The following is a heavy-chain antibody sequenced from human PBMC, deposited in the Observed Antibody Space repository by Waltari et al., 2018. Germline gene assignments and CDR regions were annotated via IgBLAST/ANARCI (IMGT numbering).Heavy chain of an antibody. V-gene: IGHV3-30*02. CDR2: IRYDGSNK. CDR3: AKDTHRYSSGWYGY. J-gene: IGHJ4*02. CDR1: GFTFSSYG. Sequence: QVQLVESGGGVVQPGGSLRLSCAASGFTFSSYGMHWVRQAPGKGLEWVAFIRYDGSNKYYADSVKGRFTISRDNSKNTLYLQMNSLRAEDTAVYYCAKDTHRYSSGWYGYWGQGTLVTVSS. D-gene: IGHD6-19*01.